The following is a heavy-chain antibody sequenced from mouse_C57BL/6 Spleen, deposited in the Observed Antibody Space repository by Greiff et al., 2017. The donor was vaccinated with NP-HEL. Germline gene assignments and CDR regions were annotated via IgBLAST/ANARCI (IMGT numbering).Heavy chain of an antibody. V-gene: IGHV1-55*01. Sequence: QVQLQQPGAELVKPGASVKMSCKASGYTFTSYWITWVKQRPGQGLEWIGDIYPGSGSTNYNEKLKSKAKLNVDTSSSKAYMQLSSLTSEDSAVYYCARKGGYAPFAYWGQGTLVTVSA. D-gene: IGHD1-2*01. J-gene: IGHJ3*01. CDR1: GYTFTSYW. CDR2: IYPGSGST. CDR3: ARKGGYAPFAY.